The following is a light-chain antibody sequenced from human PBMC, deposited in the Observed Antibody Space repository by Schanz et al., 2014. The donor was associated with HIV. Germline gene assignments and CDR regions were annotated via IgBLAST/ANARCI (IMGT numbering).Light chain of an antibody. V-gene: IGKV1-39*01. CDR3: QQPASYPLT. CDR2: TAS. Sequence: DIQMTQSPSSLSASVGDRVTITCRASQSLSFYLNWYQQKPGRAPKLLIYTASNLQSGVPSRFSGSGSGTDFSLTISSLQPDDFATYYCQQPASYPLTFGGGTKVEIK. J-gene: IGKJ4*01. CDR1: QSLSFY.